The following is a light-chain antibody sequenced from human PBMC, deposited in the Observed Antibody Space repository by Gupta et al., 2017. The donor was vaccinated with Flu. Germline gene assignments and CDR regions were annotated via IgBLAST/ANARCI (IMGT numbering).Light chain of an antibody. Sequence: NDIGWYQQKPGKAPKRLIYAASRVNSGVPSRFSGSGSGTEITLTISSLQPADFATYYCRQQNSSPGTFGQGTKVEIK. J-gene: IGKJ1*01. CDR2: AAS. CDR1: ND. V-gene: IGKV1-17*01. CDR3: RQQNSSPGT.